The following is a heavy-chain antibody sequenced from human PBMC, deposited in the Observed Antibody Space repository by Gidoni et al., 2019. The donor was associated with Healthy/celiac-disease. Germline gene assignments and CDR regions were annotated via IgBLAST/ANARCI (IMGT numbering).Heavy chain of an antibody. D-gene: IGHD2-21*01. CDR3: ARDRRYLLSTAHDAFDI. CDR1: GYTFTSYG. J-gene: IGHJ3*02. V-gene: IGHV1-18*01. CDR2: ISAYNGNT. Sequence: QVQLVQSGAEVKKPGASVKVSCKASGYTFTSYGISWVRQAPGQGLEWMGWISAYNGNTNYAQKLQGRVTMTTDTSTSTAYMELRSLRSDDTAVYYCARDRRYLLSTAHDAFDIWGQGTMVTVSS.